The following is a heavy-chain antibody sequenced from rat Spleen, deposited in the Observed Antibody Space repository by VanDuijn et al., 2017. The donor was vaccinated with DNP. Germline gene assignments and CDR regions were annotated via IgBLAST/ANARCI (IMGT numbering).Heavy chain of an antibody. D-gene: IGHD1-11*01. CDR1: DYSITSSYR. Sequence: EVQLQESGPGLVKPSQSLSLTCSVTDYSITSSYRWSWIRKFPGNTLEWMGYINSAGSTNYNPSLKSRISITRDTSKNQFFLQVNSVTTEDTGTYYCARRSFDYWGQGVKVTVSS. J-gene: IGHJ2*01. V-gene: IGHV3-3*01. CDR2: INSAGST. CDR3: ARRSFDY.